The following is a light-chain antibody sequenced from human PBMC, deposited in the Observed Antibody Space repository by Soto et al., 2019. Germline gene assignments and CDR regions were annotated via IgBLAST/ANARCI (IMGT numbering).Light chain of an antibody. J-gene: IGLJ1*01. CDR1: SSDVGGYNY. CDR3: CSYAGSYPFV. V-gene: IGLV2-11*01. CDR2: DVD. Sequence: QSALTQPRSVSGSPGQSVTISCTGTSSDVGGYNYVSWYQHHPGKAPKLMIYDVDKRPSGVPGRFPGSKSGNTASLTISGLQAEDEADHYCCSYAGSYPFVFGTGTKVTVL.